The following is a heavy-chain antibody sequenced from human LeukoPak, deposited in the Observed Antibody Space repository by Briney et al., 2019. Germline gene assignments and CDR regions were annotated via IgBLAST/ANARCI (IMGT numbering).Heavy chain of an antibody. V-gene: IGHV3-23*01. D-gene: IGHD5-18*01. CDR1: GFTFSSYA. CDR3: APSGYSYGEFDY. J-gene: IGHJ4*02. CDR2: ISGSGGST. Sequence: GGPLRLSCAASGFTFSSYAMSWVRQAPGKGLEWVSAISGSGGSTYYADSVKGRFTISRDNSKNTLYLQMNSLRAEDTAVYYCAPSGYSYGEFDYWGQGTLVTISS.